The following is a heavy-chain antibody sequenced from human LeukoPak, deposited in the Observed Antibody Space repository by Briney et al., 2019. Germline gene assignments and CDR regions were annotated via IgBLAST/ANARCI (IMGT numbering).Heavy chain of an antibody. CDR3: ARDDSSGYYYGDY. J-gene: IGHJ4*02. CDR1: GATFSSYA. V-gene: IGHV1-69*13. D-gene: IGHD3-22*01. CDR2: IIPIFGTA. Sequence: GASVKVSCKASGATFSSYAISWVRQAPGQGLEWMGGIIPIFGTANYAQKFQGRVTITADESTSTAYMELSSLRSEDTAVYYCARDDSSGYYYGDYWGQGTLVTVSS.